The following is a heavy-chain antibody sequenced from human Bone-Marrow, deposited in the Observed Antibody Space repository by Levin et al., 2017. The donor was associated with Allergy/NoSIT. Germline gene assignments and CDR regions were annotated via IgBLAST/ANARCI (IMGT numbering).Heavy chain of an antibody. CDR3: ARCRYCGSSRYMDV. Sequence: GESLKISCAASGFTFSSYWMHWVRQAPGKGLVWVSHIDTDGSSTTYADSVKGRFTISRDNAKNTLYLHMNSLRAEDTAVDYCARCRYCGSSRYMDVWGQGTTVTVSS. CDR1: GFTFSSYW. V-gene: IGHV3-74*01. D-gene: IGHD2-2*01. CDR2: IDTDGSST. J-gene: IGHJ6*03.